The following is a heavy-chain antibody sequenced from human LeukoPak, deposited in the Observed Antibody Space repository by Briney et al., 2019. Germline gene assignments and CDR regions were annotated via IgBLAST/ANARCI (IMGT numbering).Heavy chain of an antibody. CDR2: IYYSGST. CDR1: GGSISSYY. J-gene: IGHJ4*02. Sequence: SETLSLTCTVSGGSISSYYWSWIRQPPGKGLGWIGYIYYSGSTNYNPSLKSRVTISVDTSKNQFSLKLSSVTAADTAVYYCARMSGGYYPGYFDYWGQGTLVTVSS. CDR3: ARMSGGYYPGYFDY. V-gene: IGHV4-59*01. D-gene: IGHD3-22*01.